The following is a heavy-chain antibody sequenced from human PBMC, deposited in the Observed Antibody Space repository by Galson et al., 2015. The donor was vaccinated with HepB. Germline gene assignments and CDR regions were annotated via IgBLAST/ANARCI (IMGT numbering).Heavy chain of an antibody. D-gene: IGHD2-2*01. CDR1: GYTFTSYY. Sequence: QSGAEVKKPGESLKISCKASGYTFTSYYMHWVRQAPGQGLEWMGIINPSGGSTSYAQKFQGRVTMTRDTSTSTVYMELSSLRSEDTAVYYCAREGGPSSTSPDAFDIWGQGTMVTVSS. J-gene: IGHJ3*02. CDR3: AREGGPSSTSPDAFDI. CDR2: INPSGGST. V-gene: IGHV1-46*01.